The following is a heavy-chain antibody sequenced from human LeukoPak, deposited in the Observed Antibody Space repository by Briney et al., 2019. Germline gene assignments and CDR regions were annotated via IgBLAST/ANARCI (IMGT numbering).Heavy chain of an antibody. D-gene: IGHD6-6*01. CDR1: GGSISSSSYY. V-gene: IGHV4-39*07. CDR2: IYYSGST. CDR3: ARGALGQLVLGAFDI. J-gene: IGHJ3*02. Sequence: SETLSLTCTVSGGSISSSSYYWGWIRQPPGKGLEWIGSIYYSGSTYYNPSLKSRVTISVDTSKNQFSLKLSSVTAADTAVYYCARGALGQLVLGAFDIWGQGTMVTSLQ.